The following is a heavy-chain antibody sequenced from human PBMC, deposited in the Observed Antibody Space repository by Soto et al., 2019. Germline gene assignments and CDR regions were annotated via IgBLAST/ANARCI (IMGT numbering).Heavy chain of an antibody. Sequence: SETLSLTCTVSGGSISSSSYYWGWIRQPPGKGLEWIGSIYYSGSTYYNPSLKSRVTISVDTSKNQFSLKLSSVTAADTAVYYCARLGYCSGGSCYYYYGMDVWGQGTTVTVSS. D-gene: IGHD2-15*01. J-gene: IGHJ6*02. V-gene: IGHV4-39*01. CDR3: ARLGYCSGGSCYYYYGMDV. CDR2: IYYSGST. CDR1: GGSISSSSYY.